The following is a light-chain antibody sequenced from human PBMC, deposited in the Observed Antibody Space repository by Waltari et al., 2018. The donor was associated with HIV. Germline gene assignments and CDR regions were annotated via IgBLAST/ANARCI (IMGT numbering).Light chain of an antibody. J-gene: IGKJ1*01. Sequence: EIVLTQSPGTLSLSPGERATLSCRASQSVSSGYLAWYQQKPGQAPRLLIYGASSRATGIPDRFSGSGSGTDFTLTISRLEPEDFAVYYCQQYAHSPETFGQGTKVEIK. V-gene: IGKV3-20*01. CDR3: QQYAHSPET. CDR1: QSVSSGY. CDR2: GAS.